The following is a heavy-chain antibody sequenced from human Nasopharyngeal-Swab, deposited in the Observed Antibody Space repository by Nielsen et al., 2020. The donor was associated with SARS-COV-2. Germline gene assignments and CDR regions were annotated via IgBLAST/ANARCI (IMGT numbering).Heavy chain of an antibody. CDR3: VKGDTATSDYYYGMDV. V-gene: IGHV3-23*01. Sequence: GGSLRLSYAASGFIFSDYAMNWVRQAPRKGLEWVSGMTGSGESTYYADSVKGRFAISSDNSKNTLYLQTNNLRAEDTAVYFCVKGDTATSDYYYGMDVWGQGTTVTVSS. D-gene: IGHD5-18*01. CDR1: GFIFSDYA. J-gene: IGHJ6*02. CDR2: MTGSGEST.